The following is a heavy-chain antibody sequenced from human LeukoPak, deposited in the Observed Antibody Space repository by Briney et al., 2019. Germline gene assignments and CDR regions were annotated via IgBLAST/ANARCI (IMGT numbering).Heavy chain of an antibody. CDR1: GFLFSSYA. CDR3: AKDLTYTSQGGSDS. CDR2: ISYDGINK. V-gene: IGHV3-30-3*01. J-gene: IGHJ4*02. D-gene: IGHD3-16*01. Sequence: PGGSLRLSCAASGFLFSSYAIYWVRQTPGKGLEWVALISYDGINKFYADSVRGRFTISRDNSKNTLYLQMNSLRAEDTALYFCAKDLTYTSQGGSDSWGQGTLVIVSS.